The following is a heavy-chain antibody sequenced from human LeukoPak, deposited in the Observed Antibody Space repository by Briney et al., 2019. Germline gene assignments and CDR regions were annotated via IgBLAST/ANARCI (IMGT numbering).Heavy chain of an antibody. V-gene: IGHV3-30*03. CDR3: ARLPTYYYDSSGYYGDY. CDR2: ISYDGSNK. J-gene: IGHJ4*02. D-gene: IGHD3-22*01. CDR1: GFTFSSYG. Sequence: GGSLRLSCAASGFTFSSYGMHWVRQAPGKGLEWVAVISYDGSNKYYADSVKGRFTISRGNSKNTLYLQMNSLRAEDTAVYYCARLPTYYYDSSGYYGDYWGQGTLVTVSS.